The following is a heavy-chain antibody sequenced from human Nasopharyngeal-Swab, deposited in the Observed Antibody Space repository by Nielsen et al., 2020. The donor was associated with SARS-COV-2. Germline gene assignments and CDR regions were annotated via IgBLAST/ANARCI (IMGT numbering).Heavy chain of an antibody. V-gene: IGHV3-7*01. J-gene: IGHJ6*02. CDR2: IKQDGSEK. D-gene: IGHD5-12*01. Sequence: WIRQPPGKGLEWVANIKQDGSEKYYVDSVKGRFTISRDSAKNSLYLQMNSLRAEDTAVYYCARTKWLRFGYYYGMDVWGQGTTVTVSS. CDR3: ARTKWLRFGYYYGMDV.